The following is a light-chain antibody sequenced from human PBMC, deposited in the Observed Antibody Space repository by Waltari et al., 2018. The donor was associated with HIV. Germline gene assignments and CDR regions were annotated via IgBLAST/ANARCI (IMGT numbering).Light chain of an antibody. V-gene: IGLV2-11*02. CDR2: DVS. CDR3: CSYAGSYSYV. J-gene: IGLJ1*01. CDR1: SRGVGGFKD. Sequence: QSAPTPPRPVSGAPRQSVPLSCPGNSRGVGGFKDVPWYEQPPGKAPKLMIYDVSKRPSGVPDRFSGSKSGNTASLTISGLQAEDEADYYCCSYAGSYSYVFGTGTKVTVL.